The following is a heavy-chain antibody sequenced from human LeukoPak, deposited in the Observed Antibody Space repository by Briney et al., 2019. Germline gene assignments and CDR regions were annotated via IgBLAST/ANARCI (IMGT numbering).Heavy chain of an antibody. CDR2: IRYDGSNK. CDR1: GFTFSSYS. D-gene: IGHD3-22*01. CDR3: AKDRGGSGYPDYYFDY. V-gene: IGHV3-30*02. J-gene: IGHJ4*02. Sequence: GGSLRLSCAASGFTFSSYSMNWVRQAPGKGLEWVAFIRYDGSNKYYADSVKGRFTISRDNSKNTLYLQMNSLRAEDTAVYYCAKDRGGSGYPDYYFDYWGQGTLVTVSS.